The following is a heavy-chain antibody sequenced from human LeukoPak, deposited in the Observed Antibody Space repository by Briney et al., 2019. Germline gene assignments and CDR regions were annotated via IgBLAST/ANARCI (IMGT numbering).Heavy chain of an antibody. CDR3: ARGGYYGSGNDFRFDP. CDR2: IYTSGTT. J-gene: IGHJ5*02. CDR1: GGSISSYY. D-gene: IGHD3-10*01. Sequence: PETLSLTCTVSGGSISSYYWSWIRQPAGKGLEWIGRIYTSGTTHYNPSLKSRVTMSVDTSKNQFSLKLSSVTAADTAVYYCARGGYYGSGNDFRFDPWGQGTLVTVSS. V-gene: IGHV4-4*07.